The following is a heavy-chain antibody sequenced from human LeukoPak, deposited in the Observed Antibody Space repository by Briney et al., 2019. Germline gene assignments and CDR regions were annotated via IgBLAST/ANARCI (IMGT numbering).Heavy chain of an antibody. D-gene: IGHD6-13*01. Sequence: ASVKVSCKASGGTFSSYDVSWGRQAPGQGLEWRGWINPNSGGTNDAKKFQGRVTMTRDTSISTAYMELSRLRSDDTAVYYCARGLLLRYSSSWYNYWGQGTLVTVSS. CDR2: INPNSGGT. CDR3: ARGLLLRYSSSWYNY. CDR1: GGTFSSYD. J-gene: IGHJ4*02. V-gene: IGHV1-2*02.